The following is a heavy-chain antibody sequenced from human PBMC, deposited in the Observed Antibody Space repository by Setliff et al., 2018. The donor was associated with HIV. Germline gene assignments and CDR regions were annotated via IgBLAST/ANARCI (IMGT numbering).Heavy chain of an antibody. CDR3: ASSIVVVPTAIHY. CDR2: IYTSGST. CDR1: GGSISSGSYY. V-gene: IGHV4-61*02. D-gene: IGHD2-2*01. J-gene: IGHJ4*02. Sequence: PSETLSLPCTVSGGSISSGSYYWSWIRQPAGKGPEWIGRIYTSGSTNYNPSLKSRVTISLDTSKNQFSLKLNSVTAADTAVYYCASSIVVVPTAIHYWGQGTLVTVSS.